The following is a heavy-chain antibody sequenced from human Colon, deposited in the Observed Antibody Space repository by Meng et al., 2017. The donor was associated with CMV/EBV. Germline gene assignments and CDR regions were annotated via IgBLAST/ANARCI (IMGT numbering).Heavy chain of an antibody. CDR1: GFTFSSYS. Sequence: GESLKISCAASGFTFSSYSMNWVRQAPGKGLEWVSSISSSSSYIYYANSVKRRFTISRDNAKYSLLLQMNSLRAQDTAVYSCACGVGATTDYWGQGTLVTVSS. D-gene: IGHD1-26*01. J-gene: IGHJ4*02. V-gene: IGHV3-21*01. CDR3: ACGVGATTDY. CDR2: ISSSSSYI.